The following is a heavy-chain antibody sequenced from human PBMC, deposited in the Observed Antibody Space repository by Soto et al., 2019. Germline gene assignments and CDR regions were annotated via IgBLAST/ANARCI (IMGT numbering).Heavy chain of an antibody. CDR3: AKVRYSSPMGYYYGMDV. CDR2: IIPIFGTA. Sequence: SVKVSCKASRVAFSKFIVTWVRQAPGLGLEWVGGIIPIFGTANYAQKFQGRVTITADESTSTSYMGVNNLRSEDTAVYYCAKVRYSSPMGYYYGMDVWGQGTTVTVSS. CDR1: RVAFSKFI. D-gene: IGHD6-19*01. V-gene: IGHV1-69*13. J-gene: IGHJ6*02.